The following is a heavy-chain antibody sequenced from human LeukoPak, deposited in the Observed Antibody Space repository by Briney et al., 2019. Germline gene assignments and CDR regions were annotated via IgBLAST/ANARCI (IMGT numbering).Heavy chain of an antibody. V-gene: IGHV1-2*02. CDR3: ARGGLRVMVYRLYYMDV. D-gene: IGHD2-8*01. CDR1: GGSFSSYA. CDR2: INPNSGDT. Sequence: ASVKVSCKASGGSFSSYAISWVRQAPGQGLEWMGWINPNSGDTKYAQKFQGRVTMTRDTSTSTAYMELTRLRSDDTAVYYCARGGLRVMVYRLYYMDVWGKGTTVTVSS. J-gene: IGHJ6*03.